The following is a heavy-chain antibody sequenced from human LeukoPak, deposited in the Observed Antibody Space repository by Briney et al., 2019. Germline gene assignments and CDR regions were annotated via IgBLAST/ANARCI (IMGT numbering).Heavy chain of an antibody. CDR2: ISYDGSNK. D-gene: IGHD7-27*01. CDR3: ASLTGDEATDY. CDR1: GFTFSSYA. J-gene: IGHJ4*02. V-gene: IGHV3-30*04. Sequence: GRSLRLSCAASGFTFSSYAMHWVRQAPGKGLEWVAVISYDGSNKYYADSVKGRFTISRDNSKNTLYLQMNSLRAEGTAVYYCASLTGDEATDYWGQGTLVTVSS.